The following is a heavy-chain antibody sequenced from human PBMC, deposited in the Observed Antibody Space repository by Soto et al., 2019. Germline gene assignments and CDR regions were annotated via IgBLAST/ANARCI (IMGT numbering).Heavy chain of an antibody. CDR1: GYTFTSYA. Sequence: QVQLVQSGAEMRKPGASVMVSCKASGYTFTSYAMNWVRHAPGQRLEWMGWINGGNGDTKYSQRFQDRVTISKETSANTGLMEMSRPTSADSGINFLARGPLTISSPALRWGPGTPVSVS. V-gene: IGHV1-3*01. D-gene: IGHD3-3*02. CDR3: ARGPLTISSPALR. J-gene: IGHJ6*01. CDR2: INGGNGDT.